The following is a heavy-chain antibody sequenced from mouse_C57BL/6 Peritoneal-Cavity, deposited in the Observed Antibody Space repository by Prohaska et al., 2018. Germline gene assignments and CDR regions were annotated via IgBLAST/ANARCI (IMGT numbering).Heavy chain of an antibody. CDR2: INPNNGGT. D-gene: IGHD2-10*02. J-gene: IGHJ4*01. V-gene: IGHV1-26*01. Sequence: PGASVKISCKASGYTFTDYYMNWVKQSHGKSLEWIGDINPNNGGTSYNQKFKGKATLTVDKSSSTAYMELRSLTSEDSAVYYCASDSILDDYAMDYCGQGTAITVA. CDR3: ASDSILDDYAMDY. CDR1: GYTFTDYY.